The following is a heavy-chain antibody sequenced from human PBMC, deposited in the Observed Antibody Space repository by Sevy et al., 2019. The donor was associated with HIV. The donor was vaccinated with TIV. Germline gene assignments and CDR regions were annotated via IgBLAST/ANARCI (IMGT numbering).Heavy chain of an antibody. CDR3: TIGYCSGGSCPPGYYYYYMDV. J-gene: IGHJ6*03. CDR1: GFTFSGSA. D-gene: IGHD2-15*01. V-gene: IGHV3-73*01. Sequence: GESLKISCAASGFTFSGSAMHWVRQASGKGLEWVGRIRSKANSYATAYAASVKGRFTISRDDSKNTAYLQMNSLKTEETAVYYCTIGYCSGGSCPPGYYYYYMDVWGKGTTVTVSS. CDR2: IRSKANSYAT.